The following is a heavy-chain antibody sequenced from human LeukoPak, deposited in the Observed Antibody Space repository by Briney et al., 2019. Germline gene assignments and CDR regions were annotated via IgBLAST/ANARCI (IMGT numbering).Heavy chain of an antibody. J-gene: IGHJ4*02. Sequence: GRSLRLSCAASGFTFSNYNMNWVRQAPGKGLEWVSGLSGSGGSTYYADSVKGRFSISRDNSKNTLYLQMNSLRAEDTALYYCAKVPWPADMATISDYWGQGTLVTVSS. CDR3: AKVPWPADMATISDY. CDR1: GFTFSNYN. D-gene: IGHD5-24*01. V-gene: IGHV3-23*01. CDR2: LSGSGGST.